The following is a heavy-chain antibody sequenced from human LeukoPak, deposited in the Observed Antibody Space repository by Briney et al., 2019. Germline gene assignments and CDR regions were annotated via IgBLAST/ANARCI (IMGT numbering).Heavy chain of an antibody. CDR3: AKAPDSSGYYSSDY. CDR2: ISGSGGST. CDR1: GFTFSSYA. V-gene: IGHV3-23*01. Sequence: GGSLRLSCAASGFTFSSYAMSWVRQAPGKGLEWVSAISGSGGSTYYADSVKGRFTISRDNSKNTLYLQMNSLRAEDTAVYYCAKAPDSSGYYSSDYWGQGTLVTVS. D-gene: IGHD3-22*01. J-gene: IGHJ4*02.